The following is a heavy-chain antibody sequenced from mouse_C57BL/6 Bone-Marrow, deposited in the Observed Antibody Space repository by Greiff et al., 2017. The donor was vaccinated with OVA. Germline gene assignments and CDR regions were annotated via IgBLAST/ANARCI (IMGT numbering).Heavy chain of an antibody. CDR3: ASLFIYYYGSSYAMDY. J-gene: IGHJ4*01. Sequence: EVKLMESGGGLVKPGGSLKLSCAASGFTFSDYGMHWVRQAPEKGLEWVAYISSGSSTIYYADTVKGRFTISRDNAKNTLFLQMTSLRSEDTAMYYCASLFIYYYGSSYAMDYWGQGTSVTVSS. CDR1: GFTFSDYG. V-gene: IGHV5-17*01. D-gene: IGHD1-1*01. CDR2: ISSGSSTI.